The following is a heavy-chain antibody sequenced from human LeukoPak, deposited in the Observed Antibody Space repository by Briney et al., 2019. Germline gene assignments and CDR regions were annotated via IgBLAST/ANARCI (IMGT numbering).Heavy chain of an antibody. Sequence: ASVKVSCKASGGTFTSYGISWVRQAPGQGLEWMGWISAYNGNTNYAQKLQGRVTMTTDTSTSTAYMELRSLRSDDTAVYYCASNYYYDSSGYPLWDAFDIWGQGTMVAVSS. CDR2: ISAYNGNT. J-gene: IGHJ3*02. CDR3: ASNYYYDSSGYPLWDAFDI. CDR1: GGTFTSYG. D-gene: IGHD3-22*01. V-gene: IGHV1-18*01.